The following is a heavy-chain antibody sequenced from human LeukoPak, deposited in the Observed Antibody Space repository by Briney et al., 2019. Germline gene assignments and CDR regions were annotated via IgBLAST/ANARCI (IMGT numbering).Heavy chain of an antibody. D-gene: IGHD3-22*01. CDR2: MNTNSGNT. CDR3: AIQMGNYYDSLTDAFDI. Sequence: ASVKVSCKASGYTFTSYDINWVRQATGQGLEWMGWMNTNSGNTGYAQKFQGRVTMTRNNSISTAYMELSSLRSEDTAVYYCAIQMGNYYDSLTDAFDIWGQGTMVTVSS. CDR1: GYTFTSYD. J-gene: IGHJ3*02. V-gene: IGHV1-8*01.